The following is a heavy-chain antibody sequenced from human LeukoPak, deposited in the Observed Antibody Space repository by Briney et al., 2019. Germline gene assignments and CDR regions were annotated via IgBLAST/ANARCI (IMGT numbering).Heavy chain of an antibody. V-gene: IGHV4-59*01. J-gene: IGHJ5*02. Sequence: SETLSLTCTVSGGSLSSYYWSWIRQPPGKGLEWIGYIYYSGSTNYNPSLKSRVTISVDTSKNQFSLKLSSVTAADTAVYYCARGGMVYANNWFDPWGQGTLVTVSS. D-gene: IGHD2-8*01. CDR3: ARGGMVYANNWFDP. CDR1: GGSLSSYY. CDR2: IYYSGST.